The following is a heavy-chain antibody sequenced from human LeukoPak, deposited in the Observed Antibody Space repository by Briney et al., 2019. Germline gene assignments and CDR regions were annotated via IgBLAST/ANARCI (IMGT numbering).Heavy chain of an antibody. D-gene: IGHD6-19*01. V-gene: IGHV3-30*04. Sequence: GGSLRLSCAPSGVSLSNYALDWVRQAPGKGLEWGAAISSDGSKTYSTDSVKGRFTISRDGPSDTLSLQMDSLRAEDTARYYCATSTTVAGTFWFDPWGQGTLVIVSS. CDR2: ISSDGSKT. CDR1: GVSLSNYA. J-gene: IGHJ5*02. CDR3: ATSTTVAGTFWFDP.